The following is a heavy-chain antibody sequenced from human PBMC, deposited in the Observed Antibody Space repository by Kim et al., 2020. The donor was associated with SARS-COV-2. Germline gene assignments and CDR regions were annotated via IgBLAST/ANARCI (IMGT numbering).Heavy chain of an antibody. V-gene: IGHV3-30-3*01. CDR2: ISYDGSNK. CDR1: GFTFSSYA. Sequence: GGSLRLSCAASGFTFSSYAMHWVRQAPGKGLEWVAVISYDGSNKYYADSVKGRFTISRDNSKNTLYLQMNSLRAEYTAVYYCARDYDSSGYYPNFDYWGQGTLVTVSS. J-gene: IGHJ4*02. D-gene: IGHD3-22*01. CDR3: ARDYDSSGYYPNFDY.